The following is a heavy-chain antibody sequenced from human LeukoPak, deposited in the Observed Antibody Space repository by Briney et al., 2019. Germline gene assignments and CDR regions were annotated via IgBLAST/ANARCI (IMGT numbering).Heavy chain of an antibody. CDR2: IKQDGSEK. CDR1: GFTFSSYG. Sequence: GGSLRLSCAASGFTFSSYGMSWVRQAPGKGLEWVANIKQDGSEKYYVDSVKGRFTISRDNAKNSLYLQMNSLRAEDTAVYYCARDRWYGKGYFDYWGQGTLVTVSS. V-gene: IGHV3-7*03. D-gene: IGHD2-15*01. CDR3: ARDRWYGKGYFDY. J-gene: IGHJ4*02.